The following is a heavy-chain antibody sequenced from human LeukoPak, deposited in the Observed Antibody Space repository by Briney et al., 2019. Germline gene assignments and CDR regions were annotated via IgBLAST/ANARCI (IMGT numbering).Heavy chain of an antibody. CDR2: ISGDGGNT. V-gene: IGHV3-43*02. D-gene: IGHD2-15*01. Sequence: PGGSLRLSCAASGFTFDDHAMHWVRQVPGKGLEWVSLISGDGGNTYYAGSVKGRFTISRDNSKNSLHLQMNSLRSEATALYYCAKAQGYCGGGSCYHWFDPWGQGTLVTVSS. J-gene: IGHJ5*02. CDR1: GFTFDDHA. CDR3: AKAQGYCGGGSCYHWFDP.